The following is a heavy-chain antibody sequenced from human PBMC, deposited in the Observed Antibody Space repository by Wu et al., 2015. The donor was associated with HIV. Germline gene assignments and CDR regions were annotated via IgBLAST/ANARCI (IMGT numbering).Heavy chain of an antibody. D-gene: IGHD5-12*01. CDR3: AREIVATISGGDAFDI. J-gene: IGHJ3*02. Sequence: QVQLVQSGAEVKKPGASVKVSCKASGYTFTGYYMHWVRQAPGQGLEWMGWINPNSGGTNYAQKFQGRVTMTRDTSISTAYMELSRLRSDDTAVYYCAREIVATISGGDAFDIWGQGDNGSPVSS. CDR1: GYTFTGYY. CDR2: INPNSGGT. V-gene: IGHV1-2*02.